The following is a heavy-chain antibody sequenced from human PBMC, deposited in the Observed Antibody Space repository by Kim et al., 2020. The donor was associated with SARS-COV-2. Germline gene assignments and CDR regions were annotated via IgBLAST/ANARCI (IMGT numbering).Heavy chain of an antibody. V-gene: IGHV3-9*01. D-gene: IGHD6-19*01. J-gene: IGHJ4*02. CDR3: AKALLFSIAVAGDFDY. Sequence: SVNGRFTSSRDNAKNSLYLQMNSLRAEDTALYYCAKALLFSIAVAGDFDYWGQGTLVTVSS.